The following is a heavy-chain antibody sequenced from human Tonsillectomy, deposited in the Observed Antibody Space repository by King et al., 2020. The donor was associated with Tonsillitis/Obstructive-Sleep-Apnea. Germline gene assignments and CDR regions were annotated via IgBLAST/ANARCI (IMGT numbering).Heavy chain of an antibody. V-gene: IGHV4-34*01. CDR2: INHSGST. Sequence: VQLQQWGAGLLKPSETLSLTCAVYGGSFSGYYWSWIRQPPGKGLEWIGEINHSGSTNYNPSLESRVTISVDTSKNQFSLKLSSVTAADTAVYYCARVSYYYDSSGYYPERGYYSYGMDVWGQGTTVTVSS. CDR3: ARVSYYYDSSGYYPERGYYSYGMDV. D-gene: IGHD3-22*01. J-gene: IGHJ6*02. CDR1: GGSFSGYY.